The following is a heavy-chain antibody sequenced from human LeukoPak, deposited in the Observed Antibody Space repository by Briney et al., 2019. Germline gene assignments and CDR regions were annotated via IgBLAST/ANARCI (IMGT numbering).Heavy chain of an antibody. D-gene: IGHD2-2*03. CDR2: IRFDGSEK. CDR1: GFTFSSYS. J-gene: IGHJ4*02. CDR3: ALGKNFGYHYLDF. Sequence: GGSLRLSCAASGFTFSSYSMNWVRQAPGKGLEWMTFIRFDGSEKYYADSVKGRFTISRDYSKNTLFLQMSSLRPEDTAVYYCALGKNFGYHYLDFWGQGALVTVSS. V-gene: IGHV3-30*02.